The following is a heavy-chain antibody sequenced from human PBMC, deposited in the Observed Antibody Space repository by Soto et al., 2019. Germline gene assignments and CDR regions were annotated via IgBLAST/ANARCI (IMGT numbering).Heavy chain of an antibody. V-gene: IGHV3-33*01. J-gene: IGHJ6*02. D-gene: IGHD6-6*01. CDR3: AREYSSSSWAYYYYHGMDV. CDR2: IWYDGSNK. Sequence: PGGSLRLSCAASGFTFSSYGMHWVRQAPGKGLEWVAVIWYDGSNKYYADSVKGRFTISRDNSKNTLYLQMNSLRAEDTAVYYCAREYSSSSWAYYYYHGMDVWGQGTTVTVSS. CDR1: GFTFSSYG.